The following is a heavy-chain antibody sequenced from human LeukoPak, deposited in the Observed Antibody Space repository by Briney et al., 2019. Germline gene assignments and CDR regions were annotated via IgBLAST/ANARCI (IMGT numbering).Heavy chain of an antibody. V-gene: IGHV3-48*04. Sequence: PGGSLRLSCAASGFTFSRYSMNWVRQAPGKRLEWVSYISSSSSTIYYADSVKGRFTISRDNAKNSLYLQMNSLRAEDTAVYYCARAIYDFWSGDYFDYWGQGTLVTVSS. CDR1: GFTFSRYS. CDR2: ISSSSSTI. CDR3: ARAIYDFWSGDYFDY. D-gene: IGHD3-3*01. J-gene: IGHJ4*02.